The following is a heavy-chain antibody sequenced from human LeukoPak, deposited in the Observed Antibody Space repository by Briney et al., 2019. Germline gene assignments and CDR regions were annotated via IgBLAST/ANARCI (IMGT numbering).Heavy chain of an antibody. D-gene: IGHD3-10*01. V-gene: IGHV1-18*01. J-gene: IGHJ4*02. Sequence: ASVKVSCKASGYTFNTHGISWVRQAPGQGLEWMGWINTYNGNTNYAQKFQGRVTMTTDTSTSTAYMELRSLRSDDTAVYYCARLHGGYFDYWGQGTLVTVSS. CDR1: GYTFNTHG. CDR3: ARLHGGYFDY. CDR2: INTYNGNT.